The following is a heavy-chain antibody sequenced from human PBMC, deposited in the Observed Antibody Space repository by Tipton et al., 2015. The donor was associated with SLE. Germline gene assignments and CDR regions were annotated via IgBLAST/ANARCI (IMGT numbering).Heavy chain of an antibody. Sequence: TLSLTCTVSDDSITTDYWTWIRQPPGKGLEYIGYVSYSGVTNSNPSLQSRVTMSIDASKKQVSLRLSSVTAADTAVDYCASSPGVTLFRVVTYFDLWGQGILVTVSS. J-gene: IGHJ4*02. CDR2: VSYSGVT. D-gene: IGHD3-3*01. CDR3: ASSPGVTLFRVVTYFDL. V-gene: IGHV4-59*13. CDR1: DDSITTDY.